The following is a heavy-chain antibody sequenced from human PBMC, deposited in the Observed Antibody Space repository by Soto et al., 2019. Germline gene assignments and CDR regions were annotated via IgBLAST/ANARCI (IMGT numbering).Heavy chain of an antibody. J-gene: IGHJ4*02. CDR3: ARDRREGYKRYFEF. Sequence: SETLSLTCTVSGVSITSYFWSWIRQTPGKGLDWIGSISFSGATYSNPSLKGRAALSVDTSENHLSLTLNSVTSADTAVYFCARDRREGYKRYFEFWGQGKQVTVSS. D-gene: IGHD3-9*01. V-gene: IGHV4-59*01. CDR1: GVSITSYF. CDR2: ISFSGAT.